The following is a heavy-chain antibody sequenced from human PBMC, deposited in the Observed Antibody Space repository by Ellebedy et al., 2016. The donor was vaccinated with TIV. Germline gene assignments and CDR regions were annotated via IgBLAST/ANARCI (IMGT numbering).Heavy chain of an antibody. V-gene: IGHV1-2*02. CDR3: ARVRTSTVTAVDY. Sequence: ASVKVSCXTSGYTFTGYYLQWVRQAPGQGLEWMGWINPNSGGTNYAQKFQGRVTMTRDTSISTAYMELSRLRSDDTAVYHCARVRTSTVTAVDYWGQGTLVTVSS. J-gene: IGHJ4*02. CDR1: GYTFTGYY. D-gene: IGHD4-17*01. CDR2: INPNSGGT.